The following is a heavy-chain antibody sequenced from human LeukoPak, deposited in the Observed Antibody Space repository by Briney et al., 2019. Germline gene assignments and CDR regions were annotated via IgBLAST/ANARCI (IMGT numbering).Heavy chain of an antibody. D-gene: IGHD3-3*01. CDR3: ARVRNSDDAFDT. Sequence: SETLSLTCAVYGGSFSGYYWSWIRQPPGKGLEWIGEINHSGSTNYNPSLKSRVTISVDTSKNQFSLKLSSVTAADTAVYYCARVRNSDDAFDTWGQGTMVTVSS. J-gene: IGHJ3*02. CDR1: GGSFSGYY. CDR2: INHSGST. V-gene: IGHV4-34*01.